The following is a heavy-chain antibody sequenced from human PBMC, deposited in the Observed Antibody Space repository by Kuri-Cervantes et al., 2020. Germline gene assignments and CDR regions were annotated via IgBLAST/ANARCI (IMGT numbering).Heavy chain of an antibody. V-gene: IGHV4-30-4*02. D-gene: IGHD3-10*01. Sequence: SETLSLTCTVSGGSISSGDYYWSWIRQPPGKGLEWIGYIYYRGSTYYNPSLKSRVTISVDTSKNQFSLKLSSVTAADTAVYSCAREGSKGQILWFGESGMDVWGQGTTVTVSS. CDR1: GGSISSGDYY. CDR2: IYYRGST. J-gene: IGHJ6*02. CDR3: AREGSKGQILWFGESGMDV.